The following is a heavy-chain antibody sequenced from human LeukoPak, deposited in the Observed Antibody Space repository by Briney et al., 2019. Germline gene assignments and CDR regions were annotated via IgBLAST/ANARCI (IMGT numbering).Heavy chain of an antibody. Sequence: PGGSLRLSCAASGFDFDDYAMHWVRQAPGKVPEWVSLIHKDGTKHYAESVKGRFAISRDNSKESLYLQINSLTTEDSALYFCARTRRGGTESAVFDRGAQGTRATVS. D-gene: IGHD1-26*01. V-gene: IGHV3-43*02. CDR1: GFDFDDYA. CDR2: IHKDGTK. J-gene: IGHJ4*02. CDR3: ARTRRGGTESAVFDR.